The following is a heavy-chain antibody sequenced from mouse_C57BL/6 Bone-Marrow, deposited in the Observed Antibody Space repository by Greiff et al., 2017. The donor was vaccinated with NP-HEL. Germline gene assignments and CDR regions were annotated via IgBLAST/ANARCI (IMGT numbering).Heavy chain of an antibody. CDR1: GYTFTSYW. Sequence: QVQLQQPGAELVKPGASVKMSCKASGYTFTSYWITWVKQRPGQGLEWIGDIYPGSGSTNYNEKFKSKATLTVDTSSSTAYMQLSSLTSEDSAVDYCATLITTVVAHDYWGQGTTLTVSS. J-gene: IGHJ2*01. V-gene: IGHV1-55*01. CDR2: IYPGSGST. D-gene: IGHD1-1*01. CDR3: ATLITTVVAHDY.